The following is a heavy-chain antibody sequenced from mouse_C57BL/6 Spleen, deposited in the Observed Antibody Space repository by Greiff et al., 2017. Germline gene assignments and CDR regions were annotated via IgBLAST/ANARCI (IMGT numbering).Heavy chain of an antibody. D-gene: IGHD2-3*01. Sequence: VQLQQSGTELVKPGASVKLSCKASGYTFTSYWMHWVKQRPGQGLEWIGNINPSNGGTNYNEKFKSKATLTVDKSSSTAYMQLSSLTSEDSAVYYCARSRDGYYVLFAYWGQGTLVTVSA. CDR2: INPSNGGT. CDR1: GYTFTSYW. J-gene: IGHJ3*01. CDR3: ARSRDGYYVLFAY. V-gene: IGHV1-53*01.